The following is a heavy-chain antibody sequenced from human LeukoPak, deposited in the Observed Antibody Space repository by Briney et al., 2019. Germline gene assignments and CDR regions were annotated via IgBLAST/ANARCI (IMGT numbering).Heavy chain of an antibody. V-gene: IGHV4-61*01. CDR3: ARSTASSGLDY. CDR2: IYYSGST. J-gene: IGHJ4*02. Sequence: SETLSLTCTVSGVSVSSGSYYWSWIRQPPGKGLEWIGYIYYSGSTYYNPSLKSRVTISVDTSKSQFSLKLSSVTAADTAVYYCARSTASSGLDYWGQGTLVTVSS. CDR1: GVSVSSGSYY. D-gene: IGHD3-22*01.